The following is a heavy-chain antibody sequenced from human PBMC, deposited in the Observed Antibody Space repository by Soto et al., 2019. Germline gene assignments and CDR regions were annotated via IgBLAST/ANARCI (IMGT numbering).Heavy chain of an antibody. CDR1: GYTFTTAW. J-gene: IGHJ4*02. D-gene: IGHD3-22*01. V-gene: IGHV3-15*07. CDR3: TTGPYYNSNGFDY. Sequence: EVQLVESGGGLVEPGGSLRLSCAASGYTFTTAWMNWVRQAPGKGLEWVGLIKSKTHGGTIHYAAPVKGRFSISRDDSKNTLYLQMNSLKIEDTAVYYCTTGPYYNSNGFDYCGQGTLVTVSS. CDR2: IKSKTHGGTI.